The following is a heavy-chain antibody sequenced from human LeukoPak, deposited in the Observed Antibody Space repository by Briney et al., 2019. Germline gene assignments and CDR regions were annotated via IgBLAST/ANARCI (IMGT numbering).Heavy chain of an antibody. CDR3: AREGDRFRVFDP. V-gene: IGHV4-39*07. J-gene: IGHJ5*02. CDR2: IYYSGST. CDR1: GGSISSSSYY. D-gene: IGHD3-16*01. Sequence: SETLSLTCTVSGGSISSSSYYWGWIRQPPGKGLEWIGSIYYSGSTYYNPSLKSRVTISVDTSKNQFSLKLSSVTAADTAVYYCAREGDRFRVFDPWGQGTLVTVSS.